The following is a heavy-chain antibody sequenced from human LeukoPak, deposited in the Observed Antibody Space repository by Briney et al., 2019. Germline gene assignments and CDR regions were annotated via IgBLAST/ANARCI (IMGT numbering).Heavy chain of an antibody. CDR1: GYTFTDYY. D-gene: IGHD2-2*01. Sequence: ASVKVSCKASGYTFTDYYLHWVRQAPGQGLEWMRWINPKSGVTDSKMKFQGRVTLTRDTSITTAYMELTSLTSDDAAVYYCARAGGYCGSTSCYSGYYYYFMDVWGKGTTVTVPS. V-gene: IGHV1-2*02. J-gene: IGHJ6*03. CDR3: ARAGGYCGSTSCYSGYYYYFMDV. CDR2: INPKSGVT.